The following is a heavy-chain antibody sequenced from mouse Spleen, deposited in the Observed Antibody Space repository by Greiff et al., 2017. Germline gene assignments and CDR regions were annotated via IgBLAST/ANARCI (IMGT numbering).Heavy chain of an antibody. CDR1: GYTFTSYW. Sequence: VQLQQPGAELVKPGASVKLSCKASGYTFTSYWMHWVKQRPGQGLEWIGMIHPNSGSTNYNEKFKSKATLTVDKSSSTAYMQLSSLTSEDSAVYYCARVPIYYDYDWYFDVWGTGTTVTVSS. V-gene: IGHV1-64*01. CDR2: IHPNSGST. J-gene: IGHJ1*03. D-gene: IGHD2-4*01. CDR3: ARVPIYYDYDWYFDV.